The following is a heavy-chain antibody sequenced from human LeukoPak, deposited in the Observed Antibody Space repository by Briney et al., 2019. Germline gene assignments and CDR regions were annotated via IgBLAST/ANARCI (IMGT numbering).Heavy chain of an antibody. CDR2: ISGPGTST. CDR1: GSTFSNYA. V-gene: IGHV3-23*01. J-gene: IGHJ3*01. Sequence: GGSLRLSCAASGSTFSNYAVSWVRQAPGKGLDWVSVISGPGTSTSYGNSVKGRFTISRDNSKNTVFLQMNSLRAEDTAVYYCARGGWVSSDAFDVWGQGTMVTVSS. D-gene: IGHD5/OR15-5a*01. CDR3: ARGGWVSSDAFDV.